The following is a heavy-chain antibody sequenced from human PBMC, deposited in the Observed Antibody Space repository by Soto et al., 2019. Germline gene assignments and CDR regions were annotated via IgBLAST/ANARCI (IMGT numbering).Heavy chain of an antibody. Sequence: WGSLRVSCASSVFTFSSYAMGWVRQAPGKGLDWVSAISGSGGSTYYADSVKGRFTISRDNSKNTLYLQMNSLRAEDTAVYYCAKRIAEAGTALGYWGQGTMVTVSS. CDR1: VFTFSSYA. CDR2: ISGSGGST. CDR3: AKRIAEAGTALGY. V-gene: IGHV3-23*01. D-gene: IGHD6-13*01. J-gene: IGHJ4*02.